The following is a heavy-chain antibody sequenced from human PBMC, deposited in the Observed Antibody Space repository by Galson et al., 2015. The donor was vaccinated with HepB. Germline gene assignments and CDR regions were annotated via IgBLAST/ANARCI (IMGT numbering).Heavy chain of an antibody. D-gene: IGHD3-3*01. CDR2: INHSGST. J-gene: IGHJ6*03. CDR1: GGSFSGYY. CDR3: ARGPRITIFGYYYYYMDV. V-gene: IGHV4-34*01. Sequence: TLSLTCAVYGGSFSGYYWSWICQPPGKGLEWIGEINHSGSTNYNPSLKSRVTISVDTSKNQFSLKLSSVTAADTAVYYCARGPRITIFGYYYYYMDVWGKGTTVTVSS.